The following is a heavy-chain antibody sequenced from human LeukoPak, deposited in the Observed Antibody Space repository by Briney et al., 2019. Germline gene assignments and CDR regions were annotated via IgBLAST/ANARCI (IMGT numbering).Heavy chain of an antibody. D-gene: IGHD2-15*01. CDR3: ARVRYCSGGSCPYYFDY. J-gene: IGHJ4*02. V-gene: IGHV1-8*03. CDR2: MNSNSGNT. CDR1: GYTFTSYD. Sequence: ASVKVSCKASGYTFTSYDINWVRQATGQGLEWMGWMNSNSGNTGYAQKFQGRVTITRNTSISTAYMELSSLRSEDTAVYYCARVRYCSGGSCPYYFDYWGQGTLVTVSS.